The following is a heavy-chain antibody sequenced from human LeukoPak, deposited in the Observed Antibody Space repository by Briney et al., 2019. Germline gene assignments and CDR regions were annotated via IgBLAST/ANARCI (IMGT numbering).Heavy chain of an antibody. J-gene: IGHJ4*02. CDR1: GFTFSSYN. CDR3: ARLRGDYGDDY. Sequence: GGSLRLSCAASGFTFSSYNMNWVRQAPGKGLEWVSSISTTSSYIYYADSVKGRLTISRDNAKNSLYLQMNSLRAEDTAVYYCARLRGDYGDDYWGQGTLVTVSS. D-gene: IGHD4-17*01. CDR2: ISTTSSYI. V-gene: IGHV3-21*01.